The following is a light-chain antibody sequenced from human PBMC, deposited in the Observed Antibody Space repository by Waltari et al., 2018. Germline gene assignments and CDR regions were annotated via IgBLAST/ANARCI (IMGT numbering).Light chain of an antibody. V-gene: IGKV3-15*01. CDR1: QSIKSH. Sequence: ETVMTQSPAILSVSPGERATLSCRASQSIKSHLAWYQQKPGQAPRLLIYVASTRAAGIPARFSGGGSGTEFILTISSLQSEDFATYHCQQYNNWPLYTFGQGTKLEI. J-gene: IGKJ2*01. CDR2: VAS. CDR3: QQYNNWPLYT.